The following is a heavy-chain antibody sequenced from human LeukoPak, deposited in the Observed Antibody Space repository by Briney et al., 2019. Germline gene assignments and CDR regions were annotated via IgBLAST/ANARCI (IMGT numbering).Heavy chain of an antibody. CDR3: ARVGYSSEWYFDY. CDR2: ISSSSSYI. Sequence: PVGSLRLSCAASGFTFSSYSMNWVRQAPGKGLEWVSSISSSSSYIYYADSVKGRFTISRDNAKNSQYLQMNSLRAEDTAVYYCARVGYSSEWYFDYWGQGTLLTVSS. CDR1: GFTFSSYS. J-gene: IGHJ4*02. D-gene: IGHD6-19*01. V-gene: IGHV3-21*01.